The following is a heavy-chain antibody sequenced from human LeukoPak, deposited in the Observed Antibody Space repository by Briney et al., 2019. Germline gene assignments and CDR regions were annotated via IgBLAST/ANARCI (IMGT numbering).Heavy chain of an antibody. J-gene: IGHJ5*02. CDR2: IYPRDGST. D-gene: IGHD1-1*01. CDR3: ARGTGTTFDWFDP. V-gene: IGHV1-46*01. Sequence: ASVKVSCKASGYTFTSNYIHWVRQAPGQGLEWMGMIYPRDGSTSYAQKFQGRVTMTRDTSTSTVYMELSSLRSEDTAVYYCARGTGTTFDWFDPWGQGTLVTVSS. CDR1: GYTFTSNY.